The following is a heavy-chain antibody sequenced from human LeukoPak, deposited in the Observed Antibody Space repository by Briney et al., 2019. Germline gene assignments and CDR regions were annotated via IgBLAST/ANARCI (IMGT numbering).Heavy chain of an antibody. CDR2: ISSSGSTI. CDR1: GFTRSSYE. Sequence: GGSLRLSCAASGFTRSSYEMNWVRKAPGKGLEGGSYISSSGSTIYYADSVKGRFTISRDNAKNSLYLQMNSLRAEDTAVYYCAREGALTVTKDAFDIWGQGTMVTVSS. CDR3: AREGALTVTKDAFDI. D-gene: IGHD4-17*01. J-gene: IGHJ3*02. V-gene: IGHV3-48*03.